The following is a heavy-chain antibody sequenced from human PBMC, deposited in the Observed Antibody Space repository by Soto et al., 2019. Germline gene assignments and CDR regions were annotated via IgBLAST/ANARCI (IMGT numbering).Heavy chain of an antibody. J-gene: IGHJ4*02. V-gene: IGHV1-3*01. D-gene: IGHD3-3*01. CDR2: INAGNGNT. CDR1: GDTFTSYA. CDR3: ARDRTYDFWSGKPRAPFDY. Sequence: ASVKVSCKASGDTFTSYAMHWVRQAPGQRLEWMGWINAGNGNTKYSQKFQGRVTITRDTSASTAYMELSSLRSEDTAVYYCARDRTYDFWSGKPRAPFDYWGQGTLVTVSS.